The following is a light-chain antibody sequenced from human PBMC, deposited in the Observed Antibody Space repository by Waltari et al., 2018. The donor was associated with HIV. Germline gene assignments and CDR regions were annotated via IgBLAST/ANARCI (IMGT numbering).Light chain of an antibody. Sequence: QSALTQPPSASGTPGPRVTISCSGSSSNIGRNYVYWYLQLPGTAPKLLIDRNNQRPSGVPDRFSGSKSGTSASLAISGLRSEDEADYYCASWDDSLSVVFGGGTKLTVL. J-gene: IGLJ2*01. CDR3: ASWDDSLSVV. CDR1: SSNIGRNY. V-gene: IGLV1-47*01. CDR2: RNN.